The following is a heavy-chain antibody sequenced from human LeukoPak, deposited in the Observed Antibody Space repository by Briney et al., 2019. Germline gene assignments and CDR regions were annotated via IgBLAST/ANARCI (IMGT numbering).Heavy chain of an antibody. CDR1: GFTFNRHA. Sequence: PGGSLRLSCTASGFTFNRHAFTWFRKAQGKGLEWVSSIGGSGVSIFYAESVKGRFTISRDNGKNTVYLQMNSLRAEDTAIYYCSRRGGSNGWGDFDFWGQGTLVSVSS. V-gene: IGHV3-23*01. CDR2: IGGSGVSI. D-gene: IGHD6-19*01. J-gene: IGHJ4*02. CDR3: SRRGGSNGWGDFDF.